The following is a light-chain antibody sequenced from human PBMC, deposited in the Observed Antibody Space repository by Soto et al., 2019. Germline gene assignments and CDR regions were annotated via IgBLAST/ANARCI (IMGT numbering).Light chain of an antibody. Sequence: QSALTQPASVSGSPGQSITISCTGTSSDVGGYNYASWYQHHPGNAPKLMIYEVSNRPSGVSNRFSGSKSGNTASLTISGLQAEDETDYYCNSYTSSSTYVFGTGTKVTVL. CDR3: NSYTSSSTYV. V-gene: IGLV2-14*01. J-gene: IGLJ1*01. CDR2: EVS. CDR1: SSDVGGYNY.